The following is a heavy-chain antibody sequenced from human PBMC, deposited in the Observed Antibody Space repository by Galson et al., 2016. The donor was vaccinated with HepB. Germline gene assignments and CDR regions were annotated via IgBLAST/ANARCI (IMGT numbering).Heavy chain of an antibody. CDR2: IIPLFGAT. D-gene: IGHD6-13*01. Sequence: SVKVSCKASGGTFSNFAISWLRQAPGQGLEWMGGIIPLFGATNYAQKFRGRVTITADKSTTTVYMDLSSLRSEDTAVYYCAREMHVAAAAAFDFWGRGTLVTVSS. CDR1: GGTFSNFA. CDR3: AREMHVAAAAAFDF. J-gene: IGHJ4*02. V-gene: IGHV1-69*06.